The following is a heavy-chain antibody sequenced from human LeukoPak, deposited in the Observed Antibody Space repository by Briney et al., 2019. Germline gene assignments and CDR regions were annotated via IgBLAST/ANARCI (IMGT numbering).Heavy chain of an antibody. CDR1: GGSISTNTYY. D-gene: IGHD3-10*01. CDR3: ARVTYNGYQHFDY. J-gene: IGHJ4*02. V-gene: IGHV4-39*07. Sequence: SETLSLTCIVSGGSISTNTYYWGWIRLPPGKGLEWIGEIHHLGTTYYNPYLRSWVTISVDTSKNQFSLRLTSVTAADTAVYYCARVTYNGYQHFDYWGQGNLVTVS. CDR2: IHHLGTT.